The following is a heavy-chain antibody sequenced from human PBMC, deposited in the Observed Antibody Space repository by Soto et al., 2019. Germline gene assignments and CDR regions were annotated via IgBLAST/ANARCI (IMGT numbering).Heavy chain of an antibody. D-gene: IGHD3-22*01. CDR3: ARVGGYYFDSRGLDY. Sequence: QVQLVQSGAEVKKPGASVKVSCKASGYTFTSYALHWVRQAPGQRLEWMGWINAGNGNTKYSQKFQGRVTITRDTSASTAYMELSSLRSEDTAVYYCARVGGYYFDSRGLDYWGQGTLVTVSS. CDR1: GYTFTSYA. V-gene: IGHV1-3*01. CDR2: INAGNGNT. J-gene: IGHJ4*02.